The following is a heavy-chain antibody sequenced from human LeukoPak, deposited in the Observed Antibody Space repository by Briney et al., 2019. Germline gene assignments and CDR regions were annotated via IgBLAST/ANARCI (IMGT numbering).Heavy chain of an antibody. CDR3: ARGWSYFDY. D-gene: IGHD6-19*01. CDR1: GYSFTSYW. CDR2: IYPGDSDT. J-gene: IGHJ4*02. Sequence: GESLKISCQVSGYSFTSYWIGWVRQTPGKGLEWMGIIYPGDSDTRYSPSFQGQVTISADKSIGTASLQWSSLKASDTAMYYCARGWSYFDYWGQGTLVTVSS. V-gene: IGHV5-51*01.